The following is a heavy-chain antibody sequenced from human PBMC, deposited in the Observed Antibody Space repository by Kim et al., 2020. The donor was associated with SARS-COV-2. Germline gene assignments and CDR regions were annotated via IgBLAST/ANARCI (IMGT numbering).Heavy chain of an antibody. V-gene: IGHV3-33*01. D-gene: IGHD3-22*01. CDR2: IWYDGSIE. CDR3: GRGDDSTGYLDY. Sequence: GVSLRLSCAASGFTFNFFGMHWVRQAPGKGLEWVAVIWYDGSIEEYADSVKGRFTISRDNSKSTLYLQMNSLRAEDTAVYFCGRGDDSTGYLDYWGQGTLVTVSS. J-gene: IGHJ4*02. CDR1: GFTFNFFG.